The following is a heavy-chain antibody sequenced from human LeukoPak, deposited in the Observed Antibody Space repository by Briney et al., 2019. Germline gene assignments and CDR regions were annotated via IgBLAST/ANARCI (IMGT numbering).Heavy chain of an antibody. CDR1: GGSFSGYY. Sequence: PSETLSLTCAVYGGSFSGYYWSWIRQPPGKGLEWIGYIYYSGSTNYNPSLKSRVTISVDTSKNQFSLKLSSVTAADTAVYYRARGDTAMVPFDYWGQGTLVTVSS. J-gene: IGHJ4*02. V-gene: IGHV4-59*01. CDR3: ARGDTAMVPFDY. CDR2: IYYSGST. D-gene: IGHD5-18*01.